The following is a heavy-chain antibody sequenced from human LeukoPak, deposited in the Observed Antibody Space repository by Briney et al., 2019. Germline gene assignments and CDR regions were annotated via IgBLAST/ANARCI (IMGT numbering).Heavy chain of an antibody. CDR1: SGSLRGYF. D-gene: IGHD3-10*01. CDR3: VRGFTGVVGDH. Sequence: SETLSLTCAVYSGSLRGYFWSWIRQPPGKGLEWSGEIKDGGITNYNPSLKSRVTIPSDASKNQLSLRLTSAAAADAAIYYCVRGFTGVVGDHWGQGTLVTVSS. V-gene: IGHV4-34*01. J-gene: IGHJ4*02. CDR2: IKDGGIT.